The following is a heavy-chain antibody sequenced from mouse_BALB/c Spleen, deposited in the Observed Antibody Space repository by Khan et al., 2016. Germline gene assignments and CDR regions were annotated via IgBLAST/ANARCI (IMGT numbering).Heavy chain of an antibody. CDR3: VRDMITRAY. J-gene: IGHJ3*01. V-gene: IGHV10S3*01. D-gene: IGHD2-4*01. CDR1: GFTFNTNA. CDR2: IRSKSNNYAT. Sequence: VQRVETGGGLVQPKGSLKLSCAASGFTFNTNAMNWVRQAPGKGLEWVARIRSKSNNYATYYADSVKDRFTISRDDSQSMLYLQMNNLKTEDTAMYYCVRDMITRAYWGQGTLVTVSA.